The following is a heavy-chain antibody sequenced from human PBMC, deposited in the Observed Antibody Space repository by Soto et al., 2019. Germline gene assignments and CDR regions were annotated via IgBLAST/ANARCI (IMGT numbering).Heavy chain of an antibody. CDR3: ARGYYGDEQNPFDY. CDR1: GGSVSSGSYY. V-gene: IGHV4-61*01. CDR2: IYYSGST. Sequence: SETLSLTCTVSGGSVSSGSYYWSWIRQPPGKGLEWIGYIYYSGSTNYNPSLKSRVTISVDTSKNQFSLKLSSVTAADTAVYYCARGYYGDEQNPFDYWGQGTLVTVSS. J-gene: IGHJ4*02. D-gene: IGHD4-17*01.